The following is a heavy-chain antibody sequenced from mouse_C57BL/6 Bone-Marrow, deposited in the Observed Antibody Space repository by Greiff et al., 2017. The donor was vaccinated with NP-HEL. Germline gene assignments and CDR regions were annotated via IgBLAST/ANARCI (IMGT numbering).Heavy chain of an antibody. V-gene: IGHV1-64*01. CDR1: GYTFTSYW. CDR2: IHPNSGST. D-gene: IGHD2-1*01. CDR3: ARGIYYGNPAWFAY. J-gene: IGHJ3*01. Sequence: VQLQQPGAELVKPGASVKLSCKASGYTFTSYWMHWVKQRPGQGLEWIGMIHPNSGSTNYNEKFKSKATLTVDKSSSTAYMQLSSLTSEDSAVYYCARGIYYGNPAWFAYWGQGTLVTVSA.